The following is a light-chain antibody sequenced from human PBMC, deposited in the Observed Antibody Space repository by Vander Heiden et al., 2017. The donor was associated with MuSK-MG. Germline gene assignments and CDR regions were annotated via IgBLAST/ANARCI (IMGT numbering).Light chain of an antibody. J-gene: IGLJ3*02. CDR1: SSYVGSFNL. CDR2: EVS. Sequence: QSALTQPASVSGSPGQSITLSCTRTSSYVGSFNLVSWYQQLPGKAPKLRRFEVSKRPSGVSNRVSGSKSGNKASLTISGLQAQDEAADYCCSYGGRSKWVCGGGT. V-gene: IGLV2-23*02. CDR3: CSYGGRSKWV.